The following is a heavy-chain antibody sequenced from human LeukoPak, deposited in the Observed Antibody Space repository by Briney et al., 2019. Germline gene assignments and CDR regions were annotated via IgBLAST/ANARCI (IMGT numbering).Heavy chain of an antibody. CDR3: AQQVGYCSSGNCYFTY. CDR2: ISSSGDST. D-gene: IGHD2-15*01. CDR1: GFTFSSYA. J-gene: IGHJ1*01. Sequence: GGSLRLSCAASGFTFSSYAMSWVRQISGEGLEWVSSISSSGDSTYYADSVKGRFTISRDNSRNTVYLQMNSLRAEDTAVYYCAQQVGYCSSGNCYFTYWGQGTLVTASS. V-gene: IGHV3-23*01.